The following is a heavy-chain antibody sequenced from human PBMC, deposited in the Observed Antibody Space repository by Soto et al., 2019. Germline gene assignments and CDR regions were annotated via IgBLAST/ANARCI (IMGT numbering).Heavy chain of an antibody. Sequence: ASVKVSCKASEYTFTNFAMHWVRQAPGQRLEWMGWINAGNGNTKYSQKFQGRVSITRDTSAGTAYMELSSLRSEDTAVYYCARSIVVVTALDYWGQGTLVTVSS. CDR3: ARSIVVVTALDY. J-gene: IGHJ4*02. D-gene: IGHD2-21*02. V-gene: IGHV1-3*01. CDR2: INAGNGNT. CDR1: EYTFTNFA.